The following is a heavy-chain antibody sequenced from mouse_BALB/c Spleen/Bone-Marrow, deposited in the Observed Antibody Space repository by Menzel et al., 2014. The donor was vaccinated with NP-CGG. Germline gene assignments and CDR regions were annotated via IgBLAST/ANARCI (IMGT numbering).Heavy chain of an antibody. CDR2: IDPANGFA. D-gene: IGHD2-10*01. CDR3: ARAYYGNYPYVMDY. V-gene: IGHV14-3*02. Sequence: EVKLQESGAELVKPGASVKLSCTASGFNIKDTYIHWVNQRPEQGLEWIGRIDPANGFAKYDPKFQGKATITADTSSNTAYLHLSSLTSEDTAVYYCARAYYGNYPYVMDYWGQGTSVTVSS. J-gene: IGHJ4*01. CDR1: GFNIKDTY.